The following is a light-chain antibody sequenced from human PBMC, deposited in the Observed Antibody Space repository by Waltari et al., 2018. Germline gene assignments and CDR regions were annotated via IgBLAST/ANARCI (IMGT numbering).Light chain of an antibody. V-gene: IGKV3-11*01. CDR2: EAS. CDR3: QQRYNLPGGA. Sequence: EIVLTQSPATLSLSPGERATLSCRASQSVRTYLAWYQQKPGQAPRLLIYEASNRAAGIPAMFSGGGSGTDFTLTISSLQPEDFALYYCQQRYNLPGGAFGGGTRVEI. J-gene: IGKJ4*01. CDR1: QSVRTY.